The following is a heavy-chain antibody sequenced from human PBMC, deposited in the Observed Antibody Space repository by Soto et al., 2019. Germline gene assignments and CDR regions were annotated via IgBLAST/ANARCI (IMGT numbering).Heavy chain of an antibody. D-gene: IGHD5-18*01. J-gene: IGHJ3*02. CDR3: ARDGDKAMTGSDAFDI. Sequence: GASVKVSCKASGYTFTSYGISWVRQAPGQGLEWMGGIIPIFGTANYAQKFQGRVTITADESTSTAYMELSSLRSEETAVYYCARDGDKAMTGSDAFDIWGQGTMVTVSS. CDR2: IIPIFGTA. CDR1: GYTFTSYG. V-gene: IGHV1-69*13.